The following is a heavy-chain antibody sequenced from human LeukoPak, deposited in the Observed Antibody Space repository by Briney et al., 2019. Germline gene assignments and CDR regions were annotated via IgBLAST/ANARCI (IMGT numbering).Heavy chain of an antibody. Sequence: TGGSLRLSCVTSGFTFGDFVMHWVRQAPGKGLECVSTISWTGDKVAYAGSVKGRFTVSRDNAKNSLFLQMNSLRTDDTALYYCIKDAPNGPIYFWGQGTLVTVSS. D-gene: IGHD2-8*01. CDR3: IKDAPNGPIYF. CDR2: ISWTGDKV. V-gene: IGHV3-9*01. J-gene: IGHJ4*02. CDR1: GFTFGDFV.